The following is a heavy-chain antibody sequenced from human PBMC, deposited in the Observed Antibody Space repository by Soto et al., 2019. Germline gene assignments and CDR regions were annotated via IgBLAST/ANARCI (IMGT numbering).Heavy chain of an antibody. V-gene: IGHV4-4*02. CDR3: ARGALAGPYTFDY. J-gene: IGHJ4*02. CDR1: GGSISSSHW. CDR2: MYPSRST. D-gene: IGHD6-19*01. Sequence: QVHLQDSGPGLVKPSGTLSLTCAVSGGSISSSHWWSWVRQPPGKGLELIGEMYPSRSTNYNPSHKSRVTISIDHSENQFSLKLSSVTAADTAVYYCARGALAGPYTFDYWGQGILVTVSS.